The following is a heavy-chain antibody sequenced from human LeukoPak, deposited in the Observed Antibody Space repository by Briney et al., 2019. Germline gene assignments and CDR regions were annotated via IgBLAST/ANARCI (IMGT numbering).Heavy chain of an antibody. CDR2: IYYSGST. D-gene: IGHD3-22*01. J-gene: IGHJ3*02. Sequence: PSETLSLTCTVSGGSISSGDYYWSWIRQPPGKGLEWIGYIYYSGSTYYNPSLKSRVTISVDTSKNQFSLKLSSVTAADTAVYYCARDTPWDSSGPDHAFDIWGQGTMVTVSS. V-gene: IGHV4-30-4*01. CDR1: GGSISSGDYY. CDR3: ARDTPWDSSGPDHAFDI.